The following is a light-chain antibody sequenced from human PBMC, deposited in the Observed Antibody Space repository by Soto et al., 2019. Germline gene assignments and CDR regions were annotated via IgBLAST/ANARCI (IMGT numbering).Light chain of an antibody. V-gene: IGKV2-30*01. CDR1: QGLVNSVGSTN. CDR3: MQDTSWPHT. CDR2: KVS. J-gene: IGKJ2*01. Sequence: DVVMTQSPVSLPVTLGQPASISCRSSQGLVNSVGSTNLNWFQQRPGQSPRRLIYKVSNRDSGVPDRFSGSGSGTDFTLKISRVEAEDVGVYYCMQDTSWPHTFGQGTKLEIK.